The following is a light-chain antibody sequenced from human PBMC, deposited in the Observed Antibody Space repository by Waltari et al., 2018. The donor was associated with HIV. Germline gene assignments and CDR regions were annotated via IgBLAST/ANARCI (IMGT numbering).Light chain of an antibody. CDR3: QSFDTSLGVV. J-gene: IGLJ2*01. V-gene: IGLV1-47*01. Sequence: QSVLTQPPSASGTPGQRVTISCSGSSSNIGSNFVYWYQQLPGTAPKLLIYGNNQRPSGVPDRFSGSKSGTSASLAITGLQAEDEADYYCQSFDTSLGVVFGGGTKVTVL. CDR2: GNN. CDR1: SSNIGSNF.